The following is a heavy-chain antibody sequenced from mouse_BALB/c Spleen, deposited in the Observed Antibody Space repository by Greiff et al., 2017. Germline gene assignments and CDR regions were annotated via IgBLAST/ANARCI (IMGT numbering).Heavy chain of an antibody. Sequence: QVQLQQSGPELVKPGASVKISCKASGYAFSSSWMNWVKQRPGQGLEWIGRIYPGDGDTNYNGKFKGKATLTADKSSSTAYMQLSSLTSVDSAVYFCARQGDYYGNYDGNYWGQGTTLTVSS. CDR3: ARQGDYYGNYDGNY. CDR2: IYPGDGDT. CDR1: GYAFSSSW. J-gene: IGHJ2*01. D-gene: IGHD2-1*01. V-gene: IGHV1-82*01.